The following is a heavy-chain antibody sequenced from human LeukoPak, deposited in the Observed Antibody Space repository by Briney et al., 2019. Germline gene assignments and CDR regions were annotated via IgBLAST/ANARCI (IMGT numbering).Heavy chain of an antibody. Sequence: GGPLRLSCAASGFTFSSYEMNWVRQAPGKGLEWVSYISSSGSTIYYADSVKGRFTISRDNAKNSLYLQMNSLRAEDTAVYYCASPRPPVQLERSETTENDYWGQGTLVTVSS. J-gene: IGHJ4*02. CDR1: GFTFSSYE. D-gene: IGHD1-1*01. CDR2: ISSSGSTI. V-gene: IGHV3-48*03. CDR3: ASPRPPVQLERSETTENDY.